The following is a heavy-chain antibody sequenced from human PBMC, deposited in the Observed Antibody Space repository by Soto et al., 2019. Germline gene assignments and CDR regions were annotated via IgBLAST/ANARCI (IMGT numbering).Heavy chain of an antibody. CDR2: MNPNSGNT. Sequence: ASVKVSCKASGYTFTSYDINWVRQATGQGLEWMGWMNPNSGNTGYAQKFQGRVTMTRNTSISTAYMELSSLRSEDTAVYYCARARYSSSNYYGMDVWGQGTTVTVSS. CDR1: GYTFTSYD. CDR3: ARARYSSSNYYGMDV. V-gene: IGHV1-8*01. D-gene: IGHD6-13*01. J-gene: IGHJ6*02.